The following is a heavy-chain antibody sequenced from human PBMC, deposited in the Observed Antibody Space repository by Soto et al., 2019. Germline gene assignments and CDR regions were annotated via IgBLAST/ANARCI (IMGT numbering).Heavy chain of an antibody. Sequence: GWSLRLSCSASGFLFSSYSMHWVRQAPGKGLEWVAVIWYDGSNKYYADSVKGRFTISRDNSKNTLYLQMNSLRAEDTAVYYWAREEMATTPHLDEWGKGNLVTVYS. V-gene: IGHV3-33*08. D-gene: IGHD5-12*01. J-gene: IGHJ4*02. CDR2: IWYDGSNK. CDR1: GFLFSSYS. CDR3: AREEMATTPHLDE.